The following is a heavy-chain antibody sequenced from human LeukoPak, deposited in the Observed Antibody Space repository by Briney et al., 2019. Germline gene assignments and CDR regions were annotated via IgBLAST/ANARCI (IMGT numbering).Heavy chain of an antibody. CDR2: ISGSGGST. CDR3: AKDGAGRRWLQQTFDY. Sequence: PGGSLRPSCAASGFTFSSYAMSWVRQAPGKGLEWVSAISGSGGSTYYADSVKGRFTISRDNSKNTLYLQMNSLRAEDTAVYYCAKDGAGRRWLQQTFDYWGQGTLVTVSS. J-gene: IGHJ4*02. D-gene: IGHD5-24*01. V-gene: IGHV3-23*01. CDR1: GFTFSSYA.